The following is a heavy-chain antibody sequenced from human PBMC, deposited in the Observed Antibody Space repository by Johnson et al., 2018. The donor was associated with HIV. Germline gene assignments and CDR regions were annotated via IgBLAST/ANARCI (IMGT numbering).Heavy chain of an antibody. CDR1: GFTFSDYS. V-gene: IGHV3-11*04. CDR3: AREGRGRIDAFDI. J-gene: IGHJ3*02. Sequence: QVQLVESGGGLVKPGGSLRVSCAASGFTFSDYSMSWIRQAPGKGMEWVSYIRSSGSTIYYAASVKGRFSISRDNAKNSLYLQMNSLRAEDTAVYYCAREGRGRIDAFDIWGQGTMVTVSS. D-gene: IGHD3-16*01. CDR2: IRSSGSTI.